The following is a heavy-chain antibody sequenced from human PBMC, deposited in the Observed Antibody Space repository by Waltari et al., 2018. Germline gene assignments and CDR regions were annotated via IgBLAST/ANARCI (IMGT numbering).Heavy chain of an antibody. Sequence: EVQLVESGGGLVQPGGSLRLSCAASGFTLSRYGMSWVRQAPGKGPEWVANIMTDGSEEYYVDSVRGRFTISRDNAKNSLYLQMNSLRPEDTAVYYCARDQWFAFDIWGHGTMVTVSS. J-gene: IGHJ3*02. CDR2: IMTDGSEE. V-gene: IGHV3-7*01. CDR3: ARDQWFAFDI. CDR1: GFTLSRYG. D-gene: IGHD3-22*01.